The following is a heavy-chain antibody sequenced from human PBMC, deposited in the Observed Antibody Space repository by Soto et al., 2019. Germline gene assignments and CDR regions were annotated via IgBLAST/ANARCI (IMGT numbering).Heavy chain of an antibody. CDR2: IRSKANSYAT. CDR1: GFTYSGSA. V-gene: IGHV3-73*01. CDR3: TRPPPDFDWLSLDDAFDI. D-gene: IGHD3-9*01. Sequence: PGGSLRLSCAASGFTYSGSAMHWVRQASGKGLEWVGRIRSKANSYATAYAASVKGRFTISRDDSKNTAYLQMNSLKTEDTAVYYCTRPPPDFDWLSLDDAFDIWGQGTMVTVSS. J-gene: IGHJ3*02.